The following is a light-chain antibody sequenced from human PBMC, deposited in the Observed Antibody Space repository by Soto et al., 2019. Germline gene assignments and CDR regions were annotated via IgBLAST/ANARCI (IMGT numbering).Light chain of an antibody. Sequence: QSALTQPASVSGSPGQSITISCTGSSGDVGGYNYVSWYQQHPGKVPKLMIYDVTNRPSGVSNRFSGSKSGNTASLTISGLRAEDEADYYCSSYTGSSTVIFGGGTKVTVL. CDR2: DVT. J-gene: IGLJ2*01. V-gene: IGLV2-14*01. CDR3: SSYTGSSTVI. CDR1: SGDVGGYNY.